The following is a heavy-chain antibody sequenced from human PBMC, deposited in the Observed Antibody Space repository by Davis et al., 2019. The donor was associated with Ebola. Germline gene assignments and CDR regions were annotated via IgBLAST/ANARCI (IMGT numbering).Heavy chain of an antibody. CDR2: ISGSGGST. V-gene: IGHV3-23*01. D-gene: IGHD2-2*02. Sequence: GESVKISCAASGFTFSTYAMSWVRQAPGKGLEWVSAISGSGGSTYFADSVKGRFTISRDNSKNTLYLHMNSLRADDTAVYYCARSIEFAIVPAAIEYDYWGQGTLVTVSS. CDR3: ARSIEFAIVPAAIEYDY. CDR1: GFTFSTYA. J-gene: IGHJ4*02.